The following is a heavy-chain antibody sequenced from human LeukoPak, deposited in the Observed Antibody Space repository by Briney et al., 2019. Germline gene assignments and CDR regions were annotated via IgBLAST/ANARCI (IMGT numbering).Heavy chain of an antibody. J-gene: IGHJ4*02. D-gene: IGHD3-22*01. CDR1: GYTFTSYD. Sequence: ASVKVSCKAFGYTFTSYDINWVRQAPGQGLEWMGRINPNSGGTNYAQKFQGRVTMTRDTSISTAYMELSRLRSDDTAVYYCARVYYYDSSGYYQPFDYWGQGTLVTVSS. CDR2: INPNSGGT. V-gene: IGHV1-2*06. CDR3: ARVYYYDSSGYYQPFDY.